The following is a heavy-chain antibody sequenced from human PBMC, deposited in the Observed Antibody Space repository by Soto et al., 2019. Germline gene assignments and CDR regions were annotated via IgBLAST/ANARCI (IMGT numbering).Heavy chain of an antibody. D-gene: IGHD1-26*01. Sequence: SETLSLTCTVSGGSMSSFYWSWIRLPPGKGLEWIGYIYYSGSTNYNPSLKSRVTISIDTSKNQFSLKLSSVTTADTVVYYCARGKADNSGFDYWGQGTLVTVSS. J-gene: IGHJ4*02. CDR2: IYYSGST. CDR1: GGSMSSFY. CDR3: ARGKADNSGFDY. V-gene: IGHV4-59*01.